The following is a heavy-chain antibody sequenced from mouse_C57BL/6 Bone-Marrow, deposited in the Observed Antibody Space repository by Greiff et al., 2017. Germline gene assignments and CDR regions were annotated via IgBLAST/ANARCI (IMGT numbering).Heavy chain of an antibody. Sequence: QVQLQQPGAELVKPGASVKVSCKASGYTFTSYWMHWVKQRPGQGLEWIGRIHPSDSDTNYNQKFKGKATLTVDKSSSTAYMQLSSLTSGDSAVYYSAISEIRTTNYAMDYWGQGTSGTVTS. V-gene: IGHV1-74*01. D-gene: IGHD1-1*01. CDR3: AISEIRTTNYAMDY. CDR1: GYTFTSYW. J-gene: IGHJ4*01. CDR2: IHPSDSDT.